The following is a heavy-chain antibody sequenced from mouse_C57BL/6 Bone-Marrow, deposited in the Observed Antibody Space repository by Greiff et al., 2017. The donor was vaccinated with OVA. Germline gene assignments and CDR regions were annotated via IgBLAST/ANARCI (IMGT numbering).Heavy chain of an antibody. CDR3: AREDYGSPWFAY. CDR2: INPSNGGT. CDR1: GYTFTSYW. V-gene: IGHV1-53*01. D-gene: IGHD1-1*01. Sequence: QVQLKQPGTELVKPGASVKLSCKASGYTFTSYWMHWVKQRPGQGLEWIGNINPSNGGTNYNEKFKSKATLTVDISSSTAYMQISSLTSEDSAVYDCAREDYGSPWFAYWGQGTLVTVSA. J-gene: IGHJ3*01.